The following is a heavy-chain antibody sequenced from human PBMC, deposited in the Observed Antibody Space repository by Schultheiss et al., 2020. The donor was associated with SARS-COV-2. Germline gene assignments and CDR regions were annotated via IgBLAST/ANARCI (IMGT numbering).Heavy chain of an antibody. CDR1: GFTFSSYD. V-gene: IGHV3-13*05. D-gene: IGHD2-2*01. CDR2: IGTAGDP. J-gene: IGHJ3*02. Sequence: GESLKISCAASGFTFSSYDMHWVRQATGKGLEWVSAIGTAGDPYYPGSVKGRFTISRDNAKNTLYLQMNSLRAEDTAVYYCTTIGLNLRTKERAFDIWGQGTMVTVSS. CDR3: TTIGLNLRTKERAFDI.